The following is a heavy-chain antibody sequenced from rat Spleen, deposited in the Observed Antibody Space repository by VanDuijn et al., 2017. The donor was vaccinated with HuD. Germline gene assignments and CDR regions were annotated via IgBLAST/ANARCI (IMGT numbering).Heavy chain of an antibody. CDR1: GFTFSDYY. D-gene: IGHD1-11*01. CDR2: ISYEGSST. J-gene: IGHJ2*01. Sequence: EVQLVESGGVLVQPGRSMKLSCAASGFTFSDYYMAWVRQAPKKGLEWVASISYEGSSTYYGDSVKGRFTISRDNAENTVYLQMNSLRSEDTAAYYCAKGGTPDCWGQGVMVTVTS. V-gene: IGHV5-22*01. CDR3: AKGGTPDC.